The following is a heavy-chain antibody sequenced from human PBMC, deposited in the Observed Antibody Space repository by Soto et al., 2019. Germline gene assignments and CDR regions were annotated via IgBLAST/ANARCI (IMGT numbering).Heavy chain of an antibody. CDR2: INPNTSAT. J-gene: IGHJ6*02. V-gene: IGHV1-2*02. D-gene: IGHD1-26*01. Sequence: ASVKVSCKASGYIFTGYFIQWLRQAPGQGLEWMGWINPNTSATNYAQKFQGRVTMTRDTSLGAAYMELTSLRPDDTALYYCARITWDRDHYYGMDVWGQGTTVTVSS. CDR1: GYIFTGYF. CDR3: ARITWDRDHYYGMDV.